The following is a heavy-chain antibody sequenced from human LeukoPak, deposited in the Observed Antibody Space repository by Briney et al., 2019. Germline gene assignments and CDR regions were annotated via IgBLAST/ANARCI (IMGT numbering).Heavy chain of an antibody. D-gene: IGHD2-2*02. CDR1: GYTFTSYD. V-gene: IGHV1-8*01. CDR3: ARARYCSSTSCYKGWFDP. Sequence: ASVKVSCKASGYTFTSYDINWVRQATGQGLEWMGWMNPNSGNTGYAQKFQGRVTMTRNTSISTAYMELSSLRSEDTAVYYCARARYCSSTSCYKGWFDPWGQGTLVTVSS. J-gene: IGHJ5*02. CDR2: MNPNSGNT.